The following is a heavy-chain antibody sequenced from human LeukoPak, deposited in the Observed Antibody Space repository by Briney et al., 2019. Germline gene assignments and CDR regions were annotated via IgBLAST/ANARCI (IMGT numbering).Heavy chain of an antibody. V-gene: IGHV1-46*01. CDR1: GYTFTGYY. Sequence: ASVKVPCKASGYTFTGYYIHWVRQAPGQGLEWMGMINPSGFTTTYAQKFQGRVAMTRDMSTSTVYMQLSSLRSGDTAVYYCARDLKGYSDSSGYLPLGYWGQGTLVTVSS. J-gene: IGHJ4*02. CDR3: ARDLKGYSDSSGYLPLGY. CDR2: INPSGFTT. D-gene: IGHD3-22*01.